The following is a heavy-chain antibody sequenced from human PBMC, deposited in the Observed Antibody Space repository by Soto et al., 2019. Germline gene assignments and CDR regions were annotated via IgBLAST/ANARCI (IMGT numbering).Heavy chain of an antibody. D-gene: IGHD3-16*01. V-gene: IGHV1-46*01. CDR3: ARGGTPIDY. Sequence: ASVKVSCKASGYSFTTFYVHWVRQAPGQGPEWMGVLTPSSGTTSFAPQFQARVTMTRDTSTSTVYMDLSSLRSEDTAVYYCARGGTPIDYWG. J-gene: IGHJ4*01. CDR2: LTPSSGTT. CDR1: GYSFTTFY.